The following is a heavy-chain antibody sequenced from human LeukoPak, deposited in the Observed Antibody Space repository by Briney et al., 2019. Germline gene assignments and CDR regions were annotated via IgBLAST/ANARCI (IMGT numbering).Heavy chain of an antibody. J-gene: IGHJ4*02. D-gene: IGHD1-7*01. CDR3: ARDHINWNSLFGY. CDR2: ISGSGGST. V-gene: IGHV3-23*01. CDR1: GFTFSSYA. Sequence: SGGSLRLSCAASGFTFSSYAMSWVRQAPGKGLEWVSAISGSGGSTYYADSVKGRFTISRDNSKNTLYLQMNGLRAEDTAVYYCARDHINWNSLFGYWGQGTLVTVSS.